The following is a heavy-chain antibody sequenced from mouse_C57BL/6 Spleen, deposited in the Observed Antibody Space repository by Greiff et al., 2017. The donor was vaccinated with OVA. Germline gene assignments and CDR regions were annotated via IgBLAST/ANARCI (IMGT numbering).Heavy chain of an antibody. Sequence: VQLQQSGAELVRPGASVTLSCKASGYTFTDYEMHWVKQTPVHGLEWIGAIDPETGGTAYNQKFKGKAILTADKSSSTAYMELRSLTSEDSAVYYCTGITTVVATDYWGQGTTLTVSS. CDR2: IDPETGGT. J-gene: IGHJ2*01. D-gene: IGHD1-1*01. CDR1: GYTFTDYE. V-gene: IGHV1-15*01. CDR3: TGITTVVATDY.